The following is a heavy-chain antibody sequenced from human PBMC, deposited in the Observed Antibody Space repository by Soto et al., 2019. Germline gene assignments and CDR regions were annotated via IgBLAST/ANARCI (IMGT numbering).Heavy chain of an antibody. J-gene: IGHJ6*02. V-gene: IGHV5-51*01. CDR2: IYPGDSDT. CDR3: ASTMAAPYYYYGMDV. CDR1: GYSFTSYW. Sequence: GESLKISCKGSGYSFTSYWICWFLQMPVKVLEWMGIIYPGDSDTRYSPSFQGQVTISADKSISTAYLQWSSLKASDTAMYYCASTMAAPYYYYGMDVWGQGTTVTVSS. D-gene: IGHD3-10*01.